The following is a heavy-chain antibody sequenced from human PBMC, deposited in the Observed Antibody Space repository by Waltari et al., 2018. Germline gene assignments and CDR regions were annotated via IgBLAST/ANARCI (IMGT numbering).Heavy chain of an antibody. CDR3: ATQSWSNFEY. CDR1: EFTFAYYW. D-gene: IGHD3-3*01. J-gene: IGHJ4*02. Sequence: EVQLVESGGGLVQPGGSLSLSCAASEFTFAYYWVAWVSQAPGKGVEGVANIKEDGSEKYDVDSVKGRFTISRDNAKNSLYLQMSSLRVEDTAVYYCATQSWSNFEYWGQGTLVTVSS. V-gene: IGHV3-7*01. CDR2: IKEDGSEK.